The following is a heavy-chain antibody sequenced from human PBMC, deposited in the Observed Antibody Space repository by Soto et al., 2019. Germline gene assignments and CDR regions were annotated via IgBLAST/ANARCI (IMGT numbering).Heavy chain of an antibody. J-gene: IGHJ4*02. V-gene: IGHV4-4*02. CDR2: IYHTGST. CDR1: GDSISNNNW. D-gene: IGHD4-17*01. CDR3: ARSTVTEDC. Sequence: QVQLQESGPGLVKPSGTLSLTCAVAGDSISNNNWWSWVRQPPGKGLDWIGEIYHTGSTNYNPSLRSRVTISVDKSKNQFSLKLNSVTAADTAVYYCARSTVTEDCWGQGTLVTVSA.